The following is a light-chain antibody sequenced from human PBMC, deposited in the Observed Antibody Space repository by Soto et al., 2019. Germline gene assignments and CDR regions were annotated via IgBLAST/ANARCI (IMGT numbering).Light chain of an antibody. J-gene: IGLJ2*01. CDR3: QSYDSSLSGVV. CDR1: SSNIGAGYN. V-gene: IGLV1-40*01. CDR2: VKG. Sequence: QAVVTQPPSVSGAPGQRVTISCTGSSSNIGAGYNVHWYQQLPGTAPKLLMYVKGNRPSGVPDRFSGSKSGTSASLAITGLQAEDEADYYCQSYDSSLSGVVFGGGTKLTVL.